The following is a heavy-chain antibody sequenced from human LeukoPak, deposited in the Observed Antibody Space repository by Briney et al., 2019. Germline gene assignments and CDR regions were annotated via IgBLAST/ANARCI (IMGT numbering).Heavy chain of an antibody. Sequence: GGSLRLSCAASGFTFSSYAMGWVRQAPGKGLEWVSAISGSGGSTYYADSVKGRFTISRDNSKNTLYLQMNSLRAEDTAVYYCAKRKAIVVVVAAEDYWGQGTLVTVSS. J-gene: IGHJ4*02. CDR2: ISGSGGST. V-gene: IGHV3-23*01. CDR3: AKRKAIVVVVAAEDY. D-gene: IGHD2-15*01. CDR1: GFTFSSYA.